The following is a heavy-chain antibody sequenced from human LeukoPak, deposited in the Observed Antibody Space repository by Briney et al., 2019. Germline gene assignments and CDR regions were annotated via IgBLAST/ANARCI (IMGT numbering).Heavy chain of an antibody. CDR2: IYYSGST. Sequence: SETLSLTCTVSGGSISSYYWSWIRQPPGKGLEWIGYIYYSGSTNYNPSLKSRVTISVDTSKNQFSLKLSSVTAADTAVYYCAREERYYDSSGYLYYYGMGVWGQGTTVTVSS. V-gene: IGHV4-59*01. J-gene: IGHJ6*02. CDR1: GGSISSYY. CDR3: AREERYYDSSGYLYYYGMGV. D-gene: IGHD3-22*01.